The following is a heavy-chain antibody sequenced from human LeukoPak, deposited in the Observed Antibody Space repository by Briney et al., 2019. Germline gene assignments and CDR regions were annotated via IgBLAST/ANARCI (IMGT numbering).Heavy chain of an antibody. CDR1: GGTFSSYA. V-gene: IGHV1-69*01. CDR2: IIPIFGTA. CDR3: ARAAAGTWDYYYGMDV. D-gene: IGHD6-13*01. J-gene: IGHJ6*02. Sequence: SVTVSFKASGGTFSSYAISWVRPAPGQGLEWMGGIIPIFGTANYAQKFQGRVTITADESTSTAYMELSSLRSEDTAVDYCARAAAGTWDYYYGMDVWGQGTTVTVSS.